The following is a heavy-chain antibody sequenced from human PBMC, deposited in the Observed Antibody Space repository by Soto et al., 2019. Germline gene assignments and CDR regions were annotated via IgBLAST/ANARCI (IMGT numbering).Heavy chain of an antibody. CDR3: AKGLDYGDNYGIDV. V-gene: IGHV3-23*01. CDR1: GFTFSSYA. CDR2: ISGSGGST. Sequence: EVQLLESGGGLVQPGGSLRLSCAASGFTFSSYAMSWVRQAPGKGLEWVSAISGSGGSTYYADSVKGRFTISRDNSKNKLDLQTNSLRAEDTAVYYCAKGLDYGDNYGIDVWGQGATVTVS. J-gene: IGHJ6*02. D-gene: IGHD4-17*01.